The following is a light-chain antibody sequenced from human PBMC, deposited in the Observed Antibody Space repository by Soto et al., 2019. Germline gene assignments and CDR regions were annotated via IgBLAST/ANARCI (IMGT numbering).Light chain of an antibody. CDR3: CSYAGDLAL. Sequence: QSVLTQPPSVSGSPGQSVTISCTGTSSDFGSYNRVSWYQRPPGTGPKLVIYEVSNRPSGIPDRFSGSKSGNTASLTISGLQAEDEADYYCCSYAGDLALFGGGTKVTAL. J-gene: IGLJ2*01. CDR1: SSDFGSYNR. V-gene: IGLV2-18*02. CDR2: EVS.